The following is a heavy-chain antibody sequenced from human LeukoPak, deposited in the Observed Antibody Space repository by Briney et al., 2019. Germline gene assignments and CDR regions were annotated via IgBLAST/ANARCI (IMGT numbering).Heavy chain of an antibody. V-gene: IGHV3-21*01. CDR1: GFTFSSYS. D-gene: IGHD6-6*01. Sequence: GGSLRLSCAASGFTFSSYSMNWVRQAPGKGLEWVSSISSSSSYTYYADSVKGRFTISRDNAKNSLYLQMNSLRAEDAAVYYCARVGSSSGYGYWGQGTLVTVSS. J-gene: IGHJ4*02. CDR2: ISSSSSYT. CDR3: ARVGSSSGYGY.